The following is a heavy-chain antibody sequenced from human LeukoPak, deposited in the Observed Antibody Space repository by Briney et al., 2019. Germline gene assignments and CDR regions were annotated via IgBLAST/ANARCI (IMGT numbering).Heavy chain of an antibody. Sequence: SETLSLTCTVDGGSLSGYYWTWIRQPPGKGLEWIGEINDSRSTNYNPSLKSRVTISLDTSKNQFSLKLSSVTAADTAVYYCARAYCSSTSCYISAFDIWGQGTMVAVSS. CDR2: INDSRST. CDR1: GGSLSGYY. J-gene: IGHJ3*02. V-gene: IGHV4-34*01. CDR3: ARAYCSSTSCYISAFDI. D-gene: IGHD2-2*02.